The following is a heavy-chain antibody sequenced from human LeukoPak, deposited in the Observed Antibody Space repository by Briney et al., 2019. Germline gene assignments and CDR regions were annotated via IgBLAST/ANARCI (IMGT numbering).Heavy chain of an antibody. V-gene: IGHV1-69*05. CDR3: ARDNYAGANWFDP. CDR2: IIPIFGTA. D-gene: IGHD1-7*01. CDR1: GYTFTDYY. Sequence: ASVKVSCKASGYTFTDYYLHWMRQAPGHGLEWMGGIIPIFGTANYAQKFQGRVTITTDESTSTAYMELSSLRSEDTAVYYCARDNYAGANWFDPWGQGTLVTVSS. J-gene: IGHJ5*02.